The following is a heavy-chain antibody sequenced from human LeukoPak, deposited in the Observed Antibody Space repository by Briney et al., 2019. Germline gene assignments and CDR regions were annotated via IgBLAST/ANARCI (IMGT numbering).Heavy chain of an antibody. D-gene: IGHD6-13*01. Sequence: PGGSLRLSCAASGFTFRSYNFHWVRQAPGKGLEWVSFISSSSSSIYYADSVKGRFTISRDNAKNSLYLQMNSLRAEDTAVYYCARGSDIAAAVKIYGSEFWGQGTLVTVSS. CDR1: GFTFRSYN. CDR2: ISSSSSSI. CDR3: ARGSDIAAAVKIYGSEF. V-gene: IGHV3-21*01. J-gene: IGHJ4*02.